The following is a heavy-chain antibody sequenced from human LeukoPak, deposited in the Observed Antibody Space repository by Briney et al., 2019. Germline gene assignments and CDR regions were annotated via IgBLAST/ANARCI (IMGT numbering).Heavy chain of an antibody. CDR2: ISAYNGNT. CDR1: GYTFTSYG. D-gene: IGHD6-19*01. CDR3: ARDCGIAVAETIDY. V-gene: IGHV1-18*04. J-gene: IGHJ4*02. Sequence: ASVKVSCKASGYTFTSYGISWVRQAPGQGLEWMGWISAYNGNTNYAQTLQGRVTMTPDTSASTAYTELRSLRSDDTAVYYCARDCGIAVAETIDYWGQGTLVTVSS.